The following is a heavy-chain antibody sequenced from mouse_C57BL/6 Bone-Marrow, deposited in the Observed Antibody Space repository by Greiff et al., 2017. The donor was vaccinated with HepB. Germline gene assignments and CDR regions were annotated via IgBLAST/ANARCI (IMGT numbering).Heavy chain of an antibody. J-gene: IGHJ2*01. CDR3: ARIGSGFDY. V-gene: IGHV1-19*01. CDR2: INPYNGGT. CDR1: GYTFTDYY. D-gene: IGHD3-2*02. Sequence: VQLQQSGPVLVKPGASVKMSCKASGYTFTDYYMNWVKQSHGKSLEWIGVINPYNGGTSYNQKFKGKATLTVDKSSSTAYMELNSLTSEDSAVYYCARIGSGFDYWGQGTTLTVSS.